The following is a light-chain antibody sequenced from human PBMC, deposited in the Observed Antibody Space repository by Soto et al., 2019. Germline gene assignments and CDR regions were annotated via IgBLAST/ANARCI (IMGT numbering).Light chain of an antibody. Sequence: QSVLTQPASVSGSPGQSITISCTGTSSDVGGYNYVSWYQQHPGKAPKLMISDVSNRPSGVSYRFSGSKSGNTASLTISGLQAEDEADYYRASYTSSSTYVFGSGTNVTVL. CDR1: SSDVGGYNY. CDR2: DVS. V-gene: IGLV2-14*03. CDR3: ASYTSSSTYV. J-gene: IGLJ1*01.